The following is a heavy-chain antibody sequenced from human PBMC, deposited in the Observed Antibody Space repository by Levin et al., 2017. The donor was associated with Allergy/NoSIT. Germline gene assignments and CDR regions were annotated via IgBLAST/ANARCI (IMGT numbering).Heavy chain of an antibody. D-gene: IGHD3-10*01. CDR3: AKDSVLLWFREPLGPSLPGYFQH. Sequence: GESLKISCAASGFTFSSYGMHWVRQAPGKGLEWVAVISYDGSNKYYADSVKGRFTISRDNSKNTLYLQMNSLRAEDTAVYYCAKDSVLLWFREPLGPSLPGYFQHWGQGTLVTVSS. CDR2: ISYDGSNK. J-gene: IGHJ1*01. V-gene: IGHV3-30*18. CDR1: GFTFSSYG.